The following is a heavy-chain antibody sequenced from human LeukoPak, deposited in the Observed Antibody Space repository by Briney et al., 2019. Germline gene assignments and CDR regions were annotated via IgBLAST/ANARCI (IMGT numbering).Heavy chain of an antibody. V-gene: IGHV4-39*01. D-gene: IGHD6-13*01. Sequence: SETLSLTCTVSGGSISSSSYYWGWIRQPPGKGLEWIGSIYYSGSTYYNPSLKSRVTISVDTSKNQFSLKLSSVTAADTAVYYCARLPQQRAPPPYYFDYWGQGTLVTVSS. CDR1: GGSISSSSYY. CDR2: IYYSGST. CDR3: ARLPQQRAPPPYYFDY. J-gene: IGHJ4*02.